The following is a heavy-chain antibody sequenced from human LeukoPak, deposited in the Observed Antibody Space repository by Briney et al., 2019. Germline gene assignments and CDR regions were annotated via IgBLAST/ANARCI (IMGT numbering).Heavy chain of an antibody. J-gene: IGHJ4*02. CDR1: GFTFSGYW. V-gene: IGHV3-74*01. Sequence: GGSLRLSCAASGFTFSGYWMHWVRQAPGKGLVWVSRINSDGSSTSYADSVEGRFTISRDYAKNTLYPQVNSLRVEDTAVYYCATPGTVVAGASDYWGQGTLVTVSS. D-gene: IGHD2-2*01. CDR2: INSDGSST. CDR3: ATPGTVVAGASDY.